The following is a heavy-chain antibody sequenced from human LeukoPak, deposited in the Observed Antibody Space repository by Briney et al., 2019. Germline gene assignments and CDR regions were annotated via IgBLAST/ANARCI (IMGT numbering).Heavy chain of an antibody. D-gene: IGHD6-13*01. CDR2: ISSSSSYI. CDR3: ARDNGPRYSTPFDP. J-gene: IGHJ5*02. CDR1: GFTFSSYS. Sequence: GGSLRLSCAASGFTFSSYSMNWFRQAPGKGLEWVSSISSSSSYIYYADSVKGRFTISRDNAKNSLYLQMNSLRAEDTAVYYCARDNGPRYSTPFDPWGQGTLVTVSS. V-gene: IGHV3-21*01.